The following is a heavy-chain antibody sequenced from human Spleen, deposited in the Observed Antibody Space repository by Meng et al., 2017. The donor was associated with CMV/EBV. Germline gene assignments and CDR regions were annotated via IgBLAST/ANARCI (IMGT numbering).Heavy chain of an antibody. CDR2: INWNGGST. V-gene: IGHV3-20*04. D-gene: IGHD1-26*01. CDR1: GLTFDDYG. J-gene: IGHJ4*02. Sequence: AAAGLTFDDYGMSWVRQEPGKGLEWVSGINWNGGSTGYADSVKGRFTISRDNAKNSLYLQMNSLRAEDTALYYCARGRGSYYSFDYWGQGTLVTVSS. CDR3: ARGRGSYYSFDY.